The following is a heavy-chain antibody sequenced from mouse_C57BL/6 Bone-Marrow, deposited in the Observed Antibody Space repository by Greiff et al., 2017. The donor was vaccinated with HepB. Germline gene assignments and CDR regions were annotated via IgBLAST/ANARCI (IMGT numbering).Heavy chain of an antibody. CDR3: TTLLRTSYIDY. V-gene: IGHV14-1*01. CDR2: IDPEEGDT. CDR1: GFNIKDYY. J-gene: IGHJ2*01. Sequence: VQLKQSGAEIVRPGASVKLSCKASGFNIKDYYMHWVKQRPEQGLEWIGRIDPEEGDTEYDPKFQGKATMTADTSSNTAYLQLSSLTSEDTAVYYCTTLLRTSYIDYWGQGTTLTVSS. D-gene: IGHD1-1*01.